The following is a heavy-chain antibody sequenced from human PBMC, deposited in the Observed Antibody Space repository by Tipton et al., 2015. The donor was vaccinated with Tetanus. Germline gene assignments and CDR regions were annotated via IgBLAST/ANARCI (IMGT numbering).Heavy chain of an antibody. V-gene: IGHV4-31*03. CDR2: IYFSGST. D-gene: IGHD1-26*01. CDR3: ARDKARGARGWNYFDY. J-gene: IGHJ4*02. Sequence: TLSLTCTVSGGSISSGGYYWSWIRQHPGKGLEWIGDIYFSGSTYYNPSHKSRVTISIDTSKSQFSLRLNSVTAADTAVYYCARDKARGARGWNYFDYWGQGTLVTVSS. CDR1: GGSISSGGYY.